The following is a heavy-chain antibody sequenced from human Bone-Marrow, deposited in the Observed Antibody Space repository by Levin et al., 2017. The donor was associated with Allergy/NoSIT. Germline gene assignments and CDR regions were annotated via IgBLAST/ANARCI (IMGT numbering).Heavy chain of an antibody. J-gene: IGHJ3*02. D-gene: IGHD3-22*01. V-gene: IGHV3-7*01. CDR3: ARIYDSTGYYSGVGAFDI. Sequence: GGSLRLSCVASVFTFDAYWMTWVRQAPGKGLEWVAKIKYDGSEKKYVDSVKGRFTIARDNAKNSLFLQMNSLRAEDTAVYFCARIYDSTGYYSGVGAFDIWGPGTMVTVSS. CDR1: VFTFDAYW. CDR2: IKYDGSEK.